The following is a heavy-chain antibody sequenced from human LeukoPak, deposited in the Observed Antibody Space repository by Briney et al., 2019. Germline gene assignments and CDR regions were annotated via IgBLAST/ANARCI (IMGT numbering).Heavy chain of an antibody. Sequence: GGSLRLSCAASGFTFSSYATSWVRQAPGKGLEWVSAISGSGGSTYYADSVKGRFTISRDNSKNTLYLQMNSLRAEDTAVYYCAKDRDSSSSYFDYWGQGTLVTVSS. CDR2: ISGSGGST. D-gene: IGHD6-6*01. CDR1: GFTFSSYA. J-gene: IGHJ4*02. V-gene: IGHV3-23*01. CDR3: AKDRDSSSSYFDY.